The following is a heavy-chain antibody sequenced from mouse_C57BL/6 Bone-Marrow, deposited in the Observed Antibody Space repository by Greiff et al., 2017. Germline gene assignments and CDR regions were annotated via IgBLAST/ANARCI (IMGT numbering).Heavy chain of an antibody. CDR1: GFNIKDYY. J-gene: IGHJ3*01. V-gene: IGHV14-2*01. CDR2: IDPEDGET. CDR3: ARGHRDDWDAY. D-gene: IGHD4-1*01. Sequence: VQLQQSGAELVKPGASVKLSCKASGFNIKDYYMHWVKQRTEQGLEWIGRIDPEDGETQYAPKFQGKATLTADTSSNTAYLQLSSLTSEDSACCDCARGHRDDWDAYGGQGNLVTVTA.